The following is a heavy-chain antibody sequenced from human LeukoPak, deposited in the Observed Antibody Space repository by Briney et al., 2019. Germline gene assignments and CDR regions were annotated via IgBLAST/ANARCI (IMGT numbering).Heavy chain of an antibody. Sequence: SQTLSLTCALSGGSFSSNSAAWDWDRQSPSRGLLWVGRTYYRSKVYNDYAVSVKSRITINPDTSKNQFSLQLNSVTPEDTAVYYCARDRYDSSGYYYVSPRVDAFDIWGQGTMVTVSS. CDR1: GGSFSSNSAA. CDR2: TYYRSKVYN. J-gene: IGHJ3*02. V-gene: IGHV6-1*01. CDR3: ARDRYDSSGYYYVSPRVDAFDI. D-gene: IGHD3-22*01.